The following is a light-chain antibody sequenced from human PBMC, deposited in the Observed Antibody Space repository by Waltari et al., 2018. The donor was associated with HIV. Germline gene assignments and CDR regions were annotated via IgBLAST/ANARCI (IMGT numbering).Light chain of an antibody. CDR2: AAS. CDR1: QSISSY. J-gene: IGKJ1*01. V-gene: IGKV1-39*01. Sequence: DIQMTQSPSSLSASVGDRVTITCRASQSISSYLNWYQQKPGKAPKLLIYAASSLQSGVPSRFGGSGSGTDFTLTISSLQPEDFATYYCQQSYSTFTWTFGQGTKVEIK. CDR3: QQSYSTFTWT.